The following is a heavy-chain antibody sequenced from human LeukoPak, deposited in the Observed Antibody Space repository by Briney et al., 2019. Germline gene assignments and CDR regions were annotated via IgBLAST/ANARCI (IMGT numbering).Heavy chain of an antibody. Sequence: GGSLRLSCAASGFTFSSYGIHWVRQAPGKGLEWVAFIQYDGSNKYYADSVKGRFTISRDNSKKTLYLQMNSLRAEDTAAYYCAKDGGSSSWIPFDYWGQGTLVTVSS. V-gene: IGHV3-30*02. CDR3: AKDGGSSSWIPFDY. D-gene: IGHD6-13*01. J-gene: IGHJ4*02. CDR2: IQYDGSNK. CDR1: GFTFSSYG.